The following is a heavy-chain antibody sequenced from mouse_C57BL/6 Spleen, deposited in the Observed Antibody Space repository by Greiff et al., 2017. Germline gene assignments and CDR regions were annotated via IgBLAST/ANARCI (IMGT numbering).Heavy chain of an antibody. CDR3: ARETAYYFDY. V-gene: IGHV1-82*01. J-gene: IGHJ2*01. CDR2: IYPGDGDT. Sequence: VQGVESGPELVKPGASVKISCKASGYAFSSSWMNWVKQRPGKGLEWIGRIYPGDGDTNYNGKFKGKATLTADKSSSTAYMQLSSLTSEDSAVYFCARETAYYFDYWGQGTTLTVSS. CDR1: GYAFSSSW. D-gene: IGHD3-2*01.